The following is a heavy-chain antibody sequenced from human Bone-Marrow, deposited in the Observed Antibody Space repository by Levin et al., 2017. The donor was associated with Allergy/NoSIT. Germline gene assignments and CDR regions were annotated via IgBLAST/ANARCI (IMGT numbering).Heavy chain of an antibody. V-gene: IGHV3-66*01. CDR2: IYSGGST. CDR1: GFTVSSNY. J-gene: IGHJ4*02. CDR3: ARGSASLWIQFDY. D-gene: IGHD3-10*01. Sequence: GGSLRLSCAASGFTVSSNYMSWVRQAPGKGLEWVSVIYSGGSTYYADSVKGRFTISRDNSKNTLYLQMNSLRAEDTAVYYCARGSASLWIQFDYWGQGTLVTVSS.